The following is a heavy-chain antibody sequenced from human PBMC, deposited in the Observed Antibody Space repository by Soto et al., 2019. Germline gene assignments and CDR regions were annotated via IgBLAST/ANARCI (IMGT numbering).Heavy chain of an antibody. D-gene: IGHD3-3*01. Sequence: GGSLRLSCAASGFTFSSYSMNWVRQAPGKGLEWVSYISSSSSTIYYADSVKGRFTISRDNAKNSLYLQMNSLRAEDTAVYYCARDKGYDFWSGYYYYYYMDVWGKGTTVTVSS. V-gene: IGHV3-48*01. CDR1: GFTFSSYS. CDR2: ISSSSSTI. CDR3: ARDKGYDFWSGYYYYYYMDV. J-gene: IGHJ6*03.